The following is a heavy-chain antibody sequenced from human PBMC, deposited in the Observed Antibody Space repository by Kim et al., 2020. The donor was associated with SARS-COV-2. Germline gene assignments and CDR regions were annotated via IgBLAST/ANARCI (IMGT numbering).Heavy chain of an antibody. D-gene: IGHD5-12*01. Sequence: SETLSLTCTVSGGSISGGSNYWTWIRQHPGKGLEWIGSIYHSGSTYYNPSLKSRVTISVDTSKNQFSLRLRSVTAADTAVYYCARSYSGYDFDYWGQGTLVTVSS. CDR3: ARSYSGYDFDY. CDR2: IYHSGST. CDR1: GGSISGGSNY. J-gene: IGHJ4*02. V-gene: IGHV4-31*03.